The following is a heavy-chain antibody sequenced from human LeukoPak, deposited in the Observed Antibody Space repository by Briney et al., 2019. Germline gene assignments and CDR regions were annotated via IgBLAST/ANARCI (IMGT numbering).Heavy chain of an antibody. CDR3: ARGPQQLAVAGPFDY. CDR1: GFTFSSYG. D-gene: IGHD6-19*01. V-gene: IGHV3-33*01. CDR2: IWYDGSNK. Sequence: GRSLRLFCAASGFTFSSYGMHWVRQAPGKGLEWVAVIWYDGSNKYYADSVKGRFTISRDNSKNTLYLQMNSLRAEDTAVYYCARGPQQLAVAGPFDYWGQGTLVTVSS. J-gene: IGHJ4*02.